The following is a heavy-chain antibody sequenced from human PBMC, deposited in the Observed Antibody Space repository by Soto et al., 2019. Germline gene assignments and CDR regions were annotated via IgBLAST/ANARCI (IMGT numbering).Heavy chain of an antibody. D-gene: IGHD4-17*01. CDR1: GYTFTSYY. CDR2: INPSGGST. Sequence: QVQLVQSGAEVKKPGASVKVSCKASGYTFTSYYMHWVRQAPGQGLEWMGIINPSGGSTSYAQKFQVRVTMTRDTSTSTVYMELSSLRSEDTAVYYCARDTTVTTFDYWGQGTLVTVSS. V-gene: IGHV1-46*01. J-gene: IGHJ4*02. CDR3: ARDTTVTTFDY.